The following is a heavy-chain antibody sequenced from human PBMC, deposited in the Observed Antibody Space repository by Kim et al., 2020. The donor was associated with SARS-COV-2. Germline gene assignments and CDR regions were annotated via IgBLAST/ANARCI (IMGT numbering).Heavy chain of an antibody. J-gene: IGHJ4*02. CDR3: TTDLGDYYDSSGYEQFDY. D-gene: IGHD3-22*01. CDR1: GFTFSNAW. V-gene: IGHV3-15*01. CDR2: IKSKTDGGTT. Sequence: GGSLRLSCAASGFTFSNAWMSWVRQAPGKGLEWVGRIKSKTDGGTTDYAAPVKGRFTISRDDSKNTLYLQMNSLKTEDTAVYYCTTDLGDYYDSSGYEQFDYWGQGTLVTVSS.